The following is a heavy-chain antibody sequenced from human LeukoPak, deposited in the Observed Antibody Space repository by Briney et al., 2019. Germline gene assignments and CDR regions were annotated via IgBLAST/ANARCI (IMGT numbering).Heavy chain of an antibody. CDR3: VKDSRVRNWYCYY. CDR2: IRYDGSNK. J-gene: IGHJ4*02. Sequence: GGSLRLSCAASGFSFSSYGMHWVRQAPGKGLEWVTFIRYDGSNKYYADSVKGRFTISRDNSKNTLYLHMKSLRTEDMAVYYCVKDSRVRNWYCYYWGQGTLVTVSS. V-gene: IGHV3-30*02. CDR1: GFSFSSYG.